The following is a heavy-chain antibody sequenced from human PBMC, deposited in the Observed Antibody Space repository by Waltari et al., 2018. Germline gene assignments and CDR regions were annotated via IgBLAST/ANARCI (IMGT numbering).Heavy chain of an antibody. V-gene: IGHV4-38-2*01. CDR2: IYHSGST. D-gene: IGHD3-10*01. CDR1: GYSISSGYS. J-gene: IGHJ4*02. CDR3: ARRGSGGHGY. Sequence: QVQLQESGPGLVKPSETLSLTCAVSGYSISSGYSWGWIRQPPGKGLEWIGSIYHSGSTYYNPSLKSRVTISVDTSKNQFSLKLSSVTAADTAVYYCARRGSGGHGYWGQGTLVTVSS.